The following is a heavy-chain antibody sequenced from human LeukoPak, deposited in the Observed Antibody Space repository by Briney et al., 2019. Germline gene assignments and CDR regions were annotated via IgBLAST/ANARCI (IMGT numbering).Heavy chain of an antibody. J-gene: IGHJ3*02. CDR2: ISYDGSNK. D-gene: IGHD3-3*01. CDR3: AREGEYYDFWKGAFDI. Sequence: PGGSLRLSCAASGFPFNLYAMHWVRRAPGKGLEWVAVISYDGSNKYYADSVKGRFTISRDNSKNTLYLQMNSLRAEDTAVYYCAREGEYYDFWKGAFDIWGQGTMVTVSS. V-gene: IGHV3-30-3*01. CDR1: GFPFNLYA.